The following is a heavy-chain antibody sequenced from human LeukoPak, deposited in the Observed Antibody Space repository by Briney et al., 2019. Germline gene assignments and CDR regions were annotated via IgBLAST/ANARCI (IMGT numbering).Heavy chain of an antibody. J-gene: IGHJ4*02. V-gene: IGHV1-8*02. CDR3: ARGGQGGYVPDY. CDR2: MNPNSGNT. D-gene: IGHD5-12*01. CDR1: GYTFTSYA. Sequence: EASVKVSCKASGYTFTSYAMHWVRRAPGQRLEWMGWMNPNSGNTGYAQKFQGRVTMTRNTSISTAYMELSSLRSEDTAVYYCARGGQGGYVPDYWGQGTLVTVSS.